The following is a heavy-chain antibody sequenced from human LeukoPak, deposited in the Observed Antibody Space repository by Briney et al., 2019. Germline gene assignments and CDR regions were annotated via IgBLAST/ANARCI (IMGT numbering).Heavy chain of an antibody. CDR3: AKDLIWSFSEMGAFDI. D-gene: IGHD5-24*01. Sequence: PGGSLRLSCAASGFTFSSYGMHWVRQAPGKGLEWVAFIRYDGSNKYYADSVKGRFTISRDNSKNTLYLQMNSLRAEDTAVYYCAKDLIWSFSEMGAFDIWGQGTMVTVSS. J-gene: IGHJ3*02. V-gene: IGHV3-30*02. CDR1: GFTFSSYG. CDR2: IRYDGSNK.